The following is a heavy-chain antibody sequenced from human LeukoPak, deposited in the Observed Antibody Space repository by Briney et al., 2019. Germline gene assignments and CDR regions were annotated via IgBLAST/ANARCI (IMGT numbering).Heavy chain of an antibody. CDR1: GFTFSSFG. J-gene: IGHJ3*02. D-gene: IGHD6-6*01. CDR3: AREGRGGVEYSSSSFQTPNDAFDI. V-gene: IGHV3-30*02. CDR2: MRYDGSNK. Sequence: PGGSLRLSCAASGFTFSSFGMHWVRQAPGKGLEWVAFMRYDGSNKYYADSVKGRFTISRDNSKNTLYLQMNSLRAEDTAVYYCAREGRGGVEYSSSSFQTPNDAFDIWGQGTMVTVSS.